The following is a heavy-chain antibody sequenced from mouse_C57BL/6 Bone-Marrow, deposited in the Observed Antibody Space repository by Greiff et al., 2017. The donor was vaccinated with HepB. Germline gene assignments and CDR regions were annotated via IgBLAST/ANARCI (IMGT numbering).Heavy chain of an antibody. D-gene: IGHD3-1*01. Sequence: QVQLKESGAELVRPGASVTLSCKASGYTFTDYEMHWVKQTPVHGLEWIGAIDPETGGTAYNQKFKGKAILTADKSSSTAYMELRSLTSEDSAVYYCTRFFYPNSAWFAYWGQGTLVTVSA. CDR1: GYTFTDYE. CDR2: IDPETGGT. CDR3: TRFFYPNSAWFAY. V-gene: IGHV1-15*01. J-gene: IGHJ3*01.